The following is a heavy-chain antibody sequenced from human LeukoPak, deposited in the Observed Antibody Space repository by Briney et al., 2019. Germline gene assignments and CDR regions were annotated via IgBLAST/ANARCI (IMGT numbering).Heavy chain of an antibody. Sequence: PSETLSLACTVSGGSISSGGYYWSWIRQHPGKGLEWIGYIYYSGSTYYNPSLKSRVTISVDTSKNQFSLKLSSVTAADTAVYYCARGGRRQQLLFDYWGQGTLVTVSS. CDR2: IYYSGST. CDR3: ARGGRRQQLLFDY. CDR1: GGSISSGGYY. V-gene: IGHV4-31*03. J-gene: IGHJ4*02. D-gene: IGHD6-13*01.